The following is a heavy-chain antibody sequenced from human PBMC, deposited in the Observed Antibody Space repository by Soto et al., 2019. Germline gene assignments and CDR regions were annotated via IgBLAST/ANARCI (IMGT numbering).Heavy chain of an antibody. J-gene: IGHJ4*02. D-gene: IGHD6-19*01. CDR1: GGSISSYY. CDR3: GGQWLVPTYFDY. CDR2: IYYSGST. V-gene: IGHV4-59*08. Sequence: SETLSLTCTVSGGSISSYYWSLIRQPPGKGLEWIGYIYYSGSTNYNPSLKSRVTISVDTSKNQFSLKLSSVTAADTAVYSCGGQWLVPTYFDYWGQGPLVTVSS.